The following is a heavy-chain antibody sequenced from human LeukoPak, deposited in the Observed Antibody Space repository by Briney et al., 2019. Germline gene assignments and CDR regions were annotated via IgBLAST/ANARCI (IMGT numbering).Heavy chain of an antibody. CDR2: INHSGST. CDR3: ARMIRYYDSSGYVNWFAP. J-gene: IGHJ5*02. V-gene: IGHV4-34*01. CDR1: GGSFSGYY. Sequence: SETLSLTCAVYGGSFSGYYWSWIRQPPGKGLEWIGEINHSGSTNYNPSLKGRVTISVDTSKNQFSLKLSSLTAADTAVYYCARMIRYYDSSGYVNWFAPWGQGTLVTASS. D-gene: IGHD3-22*01.